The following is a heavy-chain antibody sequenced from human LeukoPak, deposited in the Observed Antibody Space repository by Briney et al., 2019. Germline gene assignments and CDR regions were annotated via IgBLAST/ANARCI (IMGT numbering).Heavy chain of an antibody. CDR1: GGTFSSYA. J-gene: IGHJ4*02. CDR3: ARGVTMIGSVY. Sequence: ASVTVSCKSSGGTFSSYAISWVRQAPGQGLEWMGGIIPIFGTANYAQKFQGRVTITTDESTSTAYMELSSLRSEDTAVYYCARGVTMIGSVYWGQGTLVTVSS. D-gene: IGHD3-22*01. CDR2: IIPIFGTA. V-gene: IGHV1-69*05.